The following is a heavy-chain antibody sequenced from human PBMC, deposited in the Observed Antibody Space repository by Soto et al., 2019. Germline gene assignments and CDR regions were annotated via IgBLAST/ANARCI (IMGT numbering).Heavy chain of an antibody. CDR3: ARDGMGSSWWGDYYYYYGMDV. Sequence: SDSLSLACAISGDSVSSNSAAWNWIRQSPSRGLEWLGRTYYRSKWYNDYAVSVKSRITINPDTSKNQFSLQLNSVTPEDTAVYYCARDGMGSSWWGDYYYYYGMDVWGQGTTVTVSS. V-gene: IGHV6-1*01. D-gene: IGHD6-13*01. CDR2: TYYRSKWYN. J-gene: IGHJ6*02. CDR1: GDSVSSNSAA.